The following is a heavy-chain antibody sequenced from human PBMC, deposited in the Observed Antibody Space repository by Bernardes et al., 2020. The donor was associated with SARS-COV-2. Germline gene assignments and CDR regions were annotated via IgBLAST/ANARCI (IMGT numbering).Heavy chain of an antibody. CDR1: GFPVSSKY. CDR2: IQSGGYT. V-gene: IGHV3-53*01. Sequence: GSLRLSCAVSGFPVSSKYMNWVRQAPGKGLEWVSVIQSGGYTNYADSVKGRFTVSRDTSENTVSLQMNSLRAEDTAVYYCARGLRWAFDYWGQGTLVSVSS. CDR3: ARGLRWAFDY. D-gene: IGHD4-17*01. J-gene: IGHJ4*02.